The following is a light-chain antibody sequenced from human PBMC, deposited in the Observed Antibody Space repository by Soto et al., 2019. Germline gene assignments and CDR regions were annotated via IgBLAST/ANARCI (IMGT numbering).Light chain of an antibody. Sequence: IVSTQAPATLSLSPGDGATLSCRASQSVSSNLAWYQQKPGQAPRLLIYGASTRATGVTARFRGGGSGTEFTLTISSLQSEDSAVYYCQQYHKWPPITFGQGTRLEI. V-gene: IGKV3-15*01. J-gene: IGKJ5*01. CDR3: QQYHKWPPIT. CDR1: QSVSSN. CDR2: GAS.